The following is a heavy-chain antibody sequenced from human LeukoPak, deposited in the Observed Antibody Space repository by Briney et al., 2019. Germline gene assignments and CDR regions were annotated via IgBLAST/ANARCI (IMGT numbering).Heavy chain of an antibody. CDR3: ARDQEVWGRSRYIDY. V-gene: IGHV3-33*01. CDR2: IWYANSEK. D-gene: IGHD3-16*02. J-gene: IGHJ4*02. CDR1: GFTFSDHG. Sequence: GGSLRLSCAASGFTFSDHGMHWVRQAPGKGLEWVAVIWYANSEKYYADSVKGRFTVSRDNSKNTLYLEMNSLRAEDTALYYCARDQEVWGRSRYIDYWGQGSLVTVSS.